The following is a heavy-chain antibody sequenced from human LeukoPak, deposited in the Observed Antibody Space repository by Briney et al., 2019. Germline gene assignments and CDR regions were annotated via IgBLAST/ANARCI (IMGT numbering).Heavy chain of an antibody. Sequence: SQTLSLTCTVSGGSISSGGYYWSRIRQHPGKGLEWIGYIYYSGSTYYNPSLKSRVTISVDTSKNQFSLKLSSVTAADTAVYYCAISSLDAFDIWGQGTMVTVSS. CDR3: AISSLDAFDI. D-gene: IGHD2-2*01. V-gene: IGHV4-31*03. J-gene: IGHJ3*02. CDR2: IYYSGST. CDR1: GGSISSGGYY.